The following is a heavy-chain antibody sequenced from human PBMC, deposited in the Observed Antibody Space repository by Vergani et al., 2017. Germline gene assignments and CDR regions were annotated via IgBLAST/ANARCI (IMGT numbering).Heavy chain of an antibody. V-gene: IGHV3-13*01. Sequence: EVQLVESGGGLVQPGGSLRLSCAASGFTFSTYDMHWVRQATGKGLEWVSAIGNAGDTYYPGSVKGRFTISRENAKNSLYLQMNGLRAGDTAVYYCARRGNSSPALDYWGQGTLVTVSS. D-gene: IGHD2-2*01. CDR1: GFTFSTYD. CDR2: IGNAGDT. CDR3: ARRGNSSPALDY. J-gene: IGHJ4*02.